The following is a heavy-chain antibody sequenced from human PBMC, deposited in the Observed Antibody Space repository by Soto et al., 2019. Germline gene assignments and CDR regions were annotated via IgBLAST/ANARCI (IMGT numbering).Heavy chain of an antibody. CDR3: VRDQGLSYYYYYGMDV. V-gene: IGHV3-53*01. J-gene: IGHJ6*02. D-gene: IGHD3-10*01. CDR2: IYSGGST. CDR1: GFTVSGNY. Sequence: GGSLRLSCAASGFTVSGNYMSWVRQAPGKGLEWVSVIYSGGSTYYADSVKGRFTISRDNSKNTLYLQMNSLRAEDTAVYYCVRDQGLSYYYYYGMDVWGQGTTVTVSS.